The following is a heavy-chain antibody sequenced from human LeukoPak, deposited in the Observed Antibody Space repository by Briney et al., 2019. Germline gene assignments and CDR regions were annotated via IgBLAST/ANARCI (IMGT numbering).Heavy chain of an antibody. CDR3: AKEVSTYYYDSSGYYREEYYFDY. Sequence: GGSLRLSCAASGFTFDDYAMHWVRQAPGKGLEWVSGISWNSGSIGYADSVKGRFTISRDNAKNSLYLQMNSLRAEDTAVYYCAKEVSTYYYDSSGYYREEYYFDYWGQGTLVTVSS. V-gene: IGHV3-9*01. J-gene: IGHJ4*02. D-gene: IGHD3-22*01. CDR2: ISWNSGSI. CDR1: GFTFDDYA.